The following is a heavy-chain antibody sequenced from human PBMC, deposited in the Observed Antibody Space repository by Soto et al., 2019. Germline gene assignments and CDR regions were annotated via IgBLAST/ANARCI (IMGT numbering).Heavy chain of an antibody. CDR3: ATLEVAGPFDI. Sequence: PGESLKISCKGSGYSFTSYWIGWVRQMTGKGKEWKGIIYPGDTDTRYSPSFQGQVTISADKSISTAYLQWSSLMASDTAMYYCATLEVAGPFDIWGQGTMVTVS. D-gene: IGHD6-19*01. J-gene: IGHJ3*02. V-gene: IGHV5-51*01. CDR1: GYSFTSYW. CDR2: IYPGDTDT.